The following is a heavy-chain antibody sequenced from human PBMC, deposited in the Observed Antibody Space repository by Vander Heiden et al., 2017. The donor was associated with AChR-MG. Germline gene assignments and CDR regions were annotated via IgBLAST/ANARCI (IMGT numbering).Heavy chain of an antibody. D-gene: IGHD3-9*01. CDR3: ATEYYDILTGSSFDY. J-gene: IGHJ4*02. Sequence: EVQLVESGGGLVKPGGSLRLSCAASGLTFSSYSMNWVRQAPGKGLEWVSSISSSSSYIYYADSVKGRFTISRDNAKNSLYLQMNSLRAEDTAVYYCATEYYDILTGSSFDYWGQGTLVTVS. CDR2: ISSSSSYI. CDR1: GLTFSSYS. V-gene: IGHV3-21*01.